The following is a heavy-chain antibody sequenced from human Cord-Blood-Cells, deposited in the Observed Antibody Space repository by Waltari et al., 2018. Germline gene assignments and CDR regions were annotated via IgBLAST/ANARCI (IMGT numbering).Heavy chain of an antibody. D-gene: IGHD6-6*01. CDR1: GYTFTGYY. CDR2: SNPNSGGT. V-gene: IGHV1-2*02. Sequence: QVQLVQSGAEVKKPGASVKVSCKAPGYTFTGYYMHWVRQAPGQGLAWMGWSNPNSGGTNYVQKFQGRVTMTRDTAISTAYMELSRLRSDDTAVYYCASPGGQLAHDAFDIWGQGTMVTVSS. CDR3: ASPGGQLAHDAFDI. J-gene: IGHJ3*02.